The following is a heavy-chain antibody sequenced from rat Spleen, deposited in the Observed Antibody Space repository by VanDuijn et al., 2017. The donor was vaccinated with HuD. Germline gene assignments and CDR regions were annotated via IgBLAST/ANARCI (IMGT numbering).Heavy chain of an antibody. D-gene: IGHD4-3*01. CDR3: AKDPWDSGANGFAY. Sequence: EVQLVESGGGLVQPGRSMKISCAASGFTFRDHGMAWVRQAPTKGLEWVASISYDGGSTYYRDSVKGRFTISRDNAKSTLYLQMESLRSAETATYYCAKDPWDSGANGFAYWGQGTLVTVSS. CDR2: ISYDGGST. CDR1: GFTFRDHG. J-gene: IGHJ3*01. V-gene: IGHV5-20*01.